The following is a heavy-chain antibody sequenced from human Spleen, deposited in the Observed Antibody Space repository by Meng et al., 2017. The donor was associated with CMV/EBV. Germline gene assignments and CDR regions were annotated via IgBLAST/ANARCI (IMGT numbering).Heavy chain of an antibody. CDR3: ARDPRISNWFDP. Sequence: GGSLRLSCAASGFIFSDYFMTWIRQAPGKGLEWVSYISSSGGSVYYADSVRGRVTISRDNVNNSLYLQMNSLKAEDTAVYYCARDPRISNWFDPWGQGTLVTAPQ. D-gene: IGHD2-15*01. J-gene: IGHJ5*02. CDR1: GFIFSDYF. V-gene: IGHV3-11*01. CDR2: ISSSGGSV.